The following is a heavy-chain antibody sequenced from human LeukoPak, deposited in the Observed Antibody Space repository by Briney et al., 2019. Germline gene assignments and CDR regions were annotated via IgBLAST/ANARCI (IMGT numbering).Heavy chain of an antibody. Sequence: PGGSLRLSSTASGFTFGDYALSWVRQAPGKGLEWVGFIRSKAYGGTTDYAASVKGRFIISRDDSKNIAYLQMNSLKAEDTAVYYCTRVQLVFYFDYWGQGTLVTVSS. D-gene: IGHD6-6*01. CDR2: IRSKAYGGTT. CDR1: GFTFGDYA. V-gene: IGHV3-49*04. CDR3: TRVQLVFYFDY. J-gene: IGHJ4*02.